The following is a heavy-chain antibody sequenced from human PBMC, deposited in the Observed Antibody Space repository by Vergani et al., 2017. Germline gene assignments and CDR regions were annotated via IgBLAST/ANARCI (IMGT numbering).Heavy chain of an antibody. V-gene: IGHV3-21*02. CDR2: ISGSSSYV. D-gene: IGHD2-8*01. CDR3: ARGLWDCTHIRCSPPSY. J-gene: IGHJ4*02. Sequence: EVPLVESGGGLVKPGGSLRLSCAASGFRFSSYSMNGVRQAPGKGLEWVASISGSSSYVFYRDSVEGRFTITRDNAKKSVYLQMNSLRAEDTAMYFCARGLWDCTHIRCSPPSYWGQGTQVTVSS. CDR1: GFRFSSYS.